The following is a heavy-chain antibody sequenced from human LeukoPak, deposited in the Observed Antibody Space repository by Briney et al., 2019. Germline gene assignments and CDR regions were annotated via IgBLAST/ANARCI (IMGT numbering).Heavy chain of an antibody. CDR3: TGPLWFGEFGYYGMDV. Sequence: PGGSLRLSCAASGFTFSNAWMSWVRQAPGKGLEWVGRIKSKTDDGTTDYAVPVKVRFTISRDDSKITLYLQMNSLKTEDTAVYYCTGPLWFGEFGYYGMDVWGQGTTVTVSS. V-gene: IGHV3-15*01. J-gene: IGHJ6*02. CDR2: IKSKTDDGTT. D-gene: IGHD3-10*01. CDR1: GFTFSNAW.